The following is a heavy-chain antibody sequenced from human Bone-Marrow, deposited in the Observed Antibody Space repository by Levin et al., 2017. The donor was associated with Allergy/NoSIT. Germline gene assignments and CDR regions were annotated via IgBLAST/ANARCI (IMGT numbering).Heavy chain of an antibody. J-gene: IGHJ4*02. Sequence: ASVKVSCKDSGYTFSNFGVSWVRQAPGQGLEWMGWISAYNENTNKAQNLQGRVTMTTDTSTSTAYMELRSLRSDDTAVYYCARVHRFGVVMPVPLDYWGQGTLVTVSS. CDR3: ARVHRFGVVMPVPLDY. V-gene: IGHV1-18*01. CDR2: ISAYNENT. CDR1: GYTFSNFG. D-gene: IGHD3-3*01.